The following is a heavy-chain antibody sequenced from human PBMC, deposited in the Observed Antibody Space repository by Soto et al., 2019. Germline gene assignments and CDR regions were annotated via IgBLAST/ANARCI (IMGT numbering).Heavy chain of an antibody. J-gene: IGHJ3*02. CDR1: GGTFSSYT. V-gene: IGHV1-69*04. Sequence: SVKVSCKASGGTFSSYTISWVRQAPGQGLEWMGRIIPILGIANYAQKFQGRVTITADKSTSTAYMELSSLRSEDTAVYYCARDRYVSGPLFVIWGQGTMVTVSS. CDR2: IIPILGIA. D-gene: IGHD3-10*01. CDR3: ARDRYVSGPLFVI.